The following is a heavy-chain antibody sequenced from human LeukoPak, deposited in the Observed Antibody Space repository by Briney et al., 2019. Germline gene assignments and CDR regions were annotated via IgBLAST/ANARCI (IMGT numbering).Heavy chain of an antibody. D-gene: IGHD4-11*01. CDR3: ARDWGYTNSHAFDF. J-gene: IGHJ3*01. V-gene: IGHV3-48*01. Sequence: HPGGSLRLSCAASGFTFSSYGMNWVRQAPGKGLEWLSYITSSSNSIYYADSVQGRFTISRDNAKNSLYLQMNSLRADDTAVYYCARDWGYTNSHAFDFWGQGTMVTVSS. CDR1: GFTFSSYG. CDR2: ITSSSNSI.